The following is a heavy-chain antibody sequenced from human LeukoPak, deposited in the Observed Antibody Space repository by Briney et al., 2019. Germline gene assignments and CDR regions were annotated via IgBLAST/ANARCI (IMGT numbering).Heavy chain of an antibody. CDR3: ARAGGPLHFDY. CDR1: GFTFSNYW. Sequence: SGGSLRLSCAASGFTFSNYWMHWVRHAPGKGLVWVSRINSDGSSRNYADSVKGRFTIYRDNAKNTLYLQMNSLRAGDTAVYYCARAGGPLHFDYWGQGTLVTVSS. CDR2: INSDGSSR. J-gene: IGHJ4*02. D-gene: IGHD3-16*01. V-gene: IGHV3-74*01.